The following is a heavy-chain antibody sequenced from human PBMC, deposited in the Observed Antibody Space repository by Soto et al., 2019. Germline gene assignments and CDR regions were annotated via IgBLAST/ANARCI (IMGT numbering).Heavy chain of an antibody. Sequence: GGSLRLSCAASGFAFSDPYMSWSRQAPWTGLEWSSYISSSGSTIYYAASVKGRFTISRDNAKKSLYLQMDSLTADDTAVYYCARGGASVTTPFDNWGQGTQVTVSS. CDR3: ARGGASVTTPFDN. CDR1: GFAFSDPY. J-gene: IGHJ4*02. V-gene: IGHV3-11*01. D-gene: IGHD4-17*01. CDR2: ISSSGSTI.